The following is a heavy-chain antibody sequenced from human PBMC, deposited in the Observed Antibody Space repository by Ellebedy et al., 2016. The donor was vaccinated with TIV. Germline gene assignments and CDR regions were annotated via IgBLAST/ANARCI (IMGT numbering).Heavy chain of an antibody. CDR1: GGTFSSYA. V-gene: IGHV1-69*06. CDR2: IIPIFGTA. D-gene: IGHD4-17*01. Sequence: SVKVSCXASGGTFSSYAISWVRQAPGQGLEWMGGIIPIFGTANYAQKFQGRVTITADKSTSTAYMELSSLRSEDTAVYYCARGNLYYGDYVRNYYYYGMDVWGQGTTVTVSS. CDR3: ARGNLYYGDYVRNYYYYGMDV. J-gene: IGHJ6*02.